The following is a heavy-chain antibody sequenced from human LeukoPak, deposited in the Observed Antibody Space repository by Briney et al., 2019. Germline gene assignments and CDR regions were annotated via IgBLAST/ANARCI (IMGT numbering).Heavy chain of an antibody. Sequence: SETLSLTCTVSDGSISSSSYSWGWIRQPPGKGLEWIANIYHSGNTSYNPSLKSRVTISVDMSKNHFSLNLRSVTAADTAVYYCARHFPIVFRYEGLNYFDYWGQGTLVTVSS. D-gene: IGHD5-12*01. CDR1: DGSISSSSYS. V-gene: IGHV4-39*01. J-gene: IGHJ4*02. CDR2: IYHSGNT. CDR3: ARHFPIVFRYEGLNYFDY.